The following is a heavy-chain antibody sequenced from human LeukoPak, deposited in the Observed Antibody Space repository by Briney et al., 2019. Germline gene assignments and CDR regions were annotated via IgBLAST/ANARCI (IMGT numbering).Heavy chain of an antibody. Sequence: GGSLRLSCAVSGFTSGLTFSTRWMHWVRQAPGKGLEWVSVSKTDGTSTSYADSVKGRFTVSRDNAKNTLYLQMDSLRAEDTAVYYCHPLAYTNNWGQGTLVTVSS. CDR2: SKTDGTST. CDR3: HPLAYTNN. CDR1: GFTSGLTFSTRW. J-gene: IGHJ4*02. D-gene: IGHD2-2*02. V-gene: IGHV3-74*01.